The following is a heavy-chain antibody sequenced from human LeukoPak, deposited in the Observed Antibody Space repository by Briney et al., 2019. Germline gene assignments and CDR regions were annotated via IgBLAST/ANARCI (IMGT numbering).Heavy chain of an antibody. D-gene: IGHD3-22*01. V-gene: IGHV2-5*02. CDR1: GFSLSTSGVG. CDR3: AHATQMKVYYYDSSGYPTGAFDI. J-gene: IGHJ3*02. Sequence: SGPTLVNPTQTLTLPCTFSGFSLSTSGVGVGWIRQPPGKALEWLALIYWDDDKRYSPSLKSRLTITKDTSKNQVVLTMTNMDPVDTATYYCAHATQMKVYYYDSSGYPTGAFDIWGQGTMVTVSS. CDR2: IYWDDDK.